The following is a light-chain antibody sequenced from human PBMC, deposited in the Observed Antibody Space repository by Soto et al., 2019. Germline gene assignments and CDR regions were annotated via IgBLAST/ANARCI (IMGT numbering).Light chain of an antibody. V-gene: IGKV1-9*01. CDR2: DSS. CDR3: QQLCYYPYT. CDR1: YDISSS. J-gene: IGKJ2*01. Sequence: DIQLTQSPSFLSASVEDRVTISCRASYDISSSLAWYQQEPGKPPKLLIYDSSTLQTGVPSRFTGSGSGRKFTLTISRLHIGDFATYFCQQLCYYPYTFGQGTKLEI.